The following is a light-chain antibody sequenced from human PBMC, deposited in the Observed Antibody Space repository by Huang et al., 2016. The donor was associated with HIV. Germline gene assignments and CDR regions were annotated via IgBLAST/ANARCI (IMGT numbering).Light chain of an antibody. CDR2: AAS. V-gene: IGKV1-17*03. Sequence: DIQMTQSPSVMSASVGDRVTITCRASQDISNYLAWFQQKPGKDPKRLIYAASNLQSGVPSRFSGSGSETEFTLTISSLQPEDFATYYCLQHNTYPWTFGQGTKVELK. CDR1: QDISNY. J-gene: IGKJ1*01. CDR3: LQHNTYPWT.